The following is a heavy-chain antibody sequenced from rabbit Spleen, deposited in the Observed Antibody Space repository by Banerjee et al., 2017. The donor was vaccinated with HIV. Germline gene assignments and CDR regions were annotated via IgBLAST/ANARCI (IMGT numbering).Heavy chain of an antibody. D-gene: IGHD6-1*01. J-gene: IGHJ4*01. CDR1: GFSLIYNNV. CDR2: MNSKNGEN. CDR3: ARDLRSAGTNTYGGGLDL. V-gene: IGHV1S45*01. Sequence: QEQLEESGGGLVKPGGSLALSCKGSGFSLIYNNVMCWVRQAPGKGLEWIACMNSKNGENVYANWAKGRFTISKTSSTTVTLQMTSLTAADTATYFCARDLRSAGTNTYGGGLDLWGQAPSSPS.